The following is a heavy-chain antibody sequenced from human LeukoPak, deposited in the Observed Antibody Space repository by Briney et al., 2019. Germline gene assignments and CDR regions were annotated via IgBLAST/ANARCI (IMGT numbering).Heavy chain of an antibody. CDR3: AKDTYNSYVTSSFFDY. J-gene: IGHJ4*02. CDR1: GFTVSSNY. CDR2: IYSGGST. D-gene: IGHD3-10*02. Sequence: GGSLRLSCAASGFTVSSNYMSWVRQAPGKGLEWVSVIYSGGSTYYADSVKGRFTISRDNSKNTLYLQMNSLRAEDRAVYYCAKDTYNSYVTSSFFDYWGQGTLVTVAS. V-gene: IGHV3-66*01.